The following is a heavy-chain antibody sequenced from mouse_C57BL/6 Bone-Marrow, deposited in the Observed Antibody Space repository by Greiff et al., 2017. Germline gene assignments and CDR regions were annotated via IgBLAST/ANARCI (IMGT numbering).Heavy chain of an antibody. J-gene: IGHJ3*01. Sequence: EVKLMESGGGLVQPGGSMKLSCAASGFTFSDAWMDWVRQSPGKGLGWVAEIRNRANTHSTYYAESVKGRLTIPRDDSKSSVYLQMNSLRAEDTGIYYCTRPRDYDDPAWCAYWGQGTLVTVS. CDR3: TRPRDYDDPAWCAY. D-gene: IGHD2-4*01. CDR1: GFTFSDAW. CDR2: IRNRANTHST. V-gene: IGHV6-6*01.